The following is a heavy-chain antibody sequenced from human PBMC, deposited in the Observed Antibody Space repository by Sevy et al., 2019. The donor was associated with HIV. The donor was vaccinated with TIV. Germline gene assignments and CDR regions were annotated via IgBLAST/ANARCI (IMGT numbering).Heavy chain of an antibody. CDR3: AKDDYMDV. V-gene: IGHV3-23*01. Sequence: GESLKISFAASGFTFSSYAMSWVRQAPGRGLEWVSAISGGNTYYVDSVKGRFTISRDNSKNTLYLQMNSLRAEDTAIYYCAKDDYMDVWGKGTTVTVSS. CDR2: ISGGNT. J-gene: IGHJ6*03. CDR1: GFTFSSYA.